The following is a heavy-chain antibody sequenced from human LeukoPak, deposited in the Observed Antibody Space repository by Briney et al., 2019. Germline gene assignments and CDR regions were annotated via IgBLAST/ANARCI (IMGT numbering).Heavy chain of an antibody. D-gene: IGHD3-10*01. Sequence: GGSLRLSCAASGFTFSSYGMHWVRQAPGKGLEWVAVISYDGSNKYYADSVKGRFTISRDNSKNTLYLQMNSLRAEDTAVYCCAKQGSHYYGSGSLDYWGQGTLVTVSS. CDR1: GFTFSSYG. V-gene: IGHV3-30*18. CDR2: ISYDGSNK. CDR3: AKQGSHYYGSGSLDY. J-gene: IGHJ4*02.